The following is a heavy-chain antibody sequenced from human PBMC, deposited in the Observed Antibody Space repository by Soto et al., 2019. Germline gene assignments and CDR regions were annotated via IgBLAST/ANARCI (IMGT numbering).Heavy chain of an antibody. D-gene: IGHD3-9*01. CDR1: GGSISSYY. V-gene: IGHV4-59*08. J-gene: IGHJ5*02. CDR3: ARHYDILTGYPKNWFDP. CDR2: IYYSGST. Sequence: SETLSLTCTVSGGSISSYYWSWIRQPPGKGLEWIGYIYYSGSTNYNPSLKSRVTISVDTSKNQFSLKLSSVTAADTAVYYCARHYDILTGYPKNWFDPWGQGTLVTVSS.